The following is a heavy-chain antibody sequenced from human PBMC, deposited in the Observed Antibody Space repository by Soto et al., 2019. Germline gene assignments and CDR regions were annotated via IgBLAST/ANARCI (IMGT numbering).Heavy chain of an antibody. CDR2: ISYSGTT. V-gene: IGHV4-31*03. D-gene: IGHD2-15*01. Sequence: QVQLQESGPGLVKPSQTLSLTCTVSGGSISSYASFWSWIRQLPGKGPEWIAFISYSGTTSYNPSLRSRVTISADTSKSQFSLNLTSVTAADTAVYYCARGGASSKWFDPWGQGTLVTASS. CDR3: ARGGASSKWFDP. J-gene: IGHJ5*02. CDR1: GGSISSYASF.